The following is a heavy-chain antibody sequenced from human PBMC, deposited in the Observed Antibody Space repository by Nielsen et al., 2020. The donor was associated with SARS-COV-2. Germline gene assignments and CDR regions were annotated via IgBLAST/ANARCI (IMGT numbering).Heavy chain of an antibody. V-gene: IGHV4-31*03. CDR2: IYYSGST. J-gene: IGHJ6*03. D-gene: IGHD1-1*01. CDR3: ARGLLEYYYYMDV. Sequence: SETLSLTCTVSGGSISSGGYYWSWIRQHPGKGLEWIGYIYYSGSTYYNPSLKSRVTISVDTSKNQFSLKLSSVTAADTAAYYCARGLLEYYYYMDVWGKGTTVTVSS. CDR1: GGSISSGGYY.